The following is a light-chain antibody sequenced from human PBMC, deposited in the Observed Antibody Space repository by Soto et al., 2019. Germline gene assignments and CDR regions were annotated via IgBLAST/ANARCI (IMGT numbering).Light chain of an antibody. CDR1: QGISSY. Sequence: IQLTQSPSSLSASVGDRVTITCRASQGISSYLAWYQQKPVKAPKLLIYAASTLQSGVPSRFSGSGSGTDFTLTISSLQPEDFATYYCQQLNSYPYTFGQGTKLEIK. CDR2: AAS. CDR3: QQLNSYPYT. J-gene: IGKJ2*01. V-gene: IGKV1-9*01.